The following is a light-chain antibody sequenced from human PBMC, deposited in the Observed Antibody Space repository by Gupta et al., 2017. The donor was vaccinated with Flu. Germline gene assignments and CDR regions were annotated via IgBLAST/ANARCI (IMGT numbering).Light chain of an antibody. J-gene: IGKJ3*01. V-gene: IGKV1-39*01. CDR2: AAS. Sequence: SPSSLSASVGDRVTMMCRAGQRISAYLNWFQVKPGKAPKLVIYAASSVQSGVPSRFSGSGSGTDFTLTISSLQREDFATYSCQQSQSTPSTFGTGTKVDIK. CDR1: QRISAY. CDR3: QQSQSTPST.